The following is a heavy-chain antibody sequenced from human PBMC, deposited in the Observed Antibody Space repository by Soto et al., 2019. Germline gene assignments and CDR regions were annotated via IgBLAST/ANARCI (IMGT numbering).Heavy chain of an antibody. Sequence: ASVKVSCKASGYTFTGYYMHWVRQAPGQGLEWMGWINPNSGGTNYAQKFQGWVTMTRDTSISTAYMELSRLRSDDTAVYYCARDRTIAAACLYYYYSMDVWGQGTTVTVSS. D-gene: IGHD6-13*01. J-gene: IGHJ6*02. V-gene: IGHV1-2*04. CDR1: GYTFTGYY. CDR2: INPNSGGT. CDR3: ARDRTIAAACLYYYYSMDV.